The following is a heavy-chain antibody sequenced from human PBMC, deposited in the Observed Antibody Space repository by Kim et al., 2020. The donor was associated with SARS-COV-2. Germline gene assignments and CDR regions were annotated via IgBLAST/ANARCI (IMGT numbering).Heavy chain of an antibody. CDR2: T. V-gene: IGHV3-23*01. CDR3: AKDLWNYSAMDV. D-gene: IGHD2-21*01. Sequence: THYAGDVKGRFLISRDDSKNTLYLRLNNLRAEDTALYYCAKDLWNYSAMDVWGQGTTVTVSS. J-gene: IGHJ6*02.